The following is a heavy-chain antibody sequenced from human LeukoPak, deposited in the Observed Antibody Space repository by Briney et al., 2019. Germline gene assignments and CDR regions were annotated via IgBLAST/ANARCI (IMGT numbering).Heavy chain of an antibody. CDR3: AREESYYGSGSYYNGLDY. CDR1: GFTFSSYE. D-gene: IGHD3-10*01. CDR2: ISSSGSTI. V-gene: IGHV3-48*03. J-gene: IGHJ4*02. Sequence: PGGSLRLSCAASGFTFSSYEMNWVRQAPGKGLEWVSYISSSGSTIYYADSVKGRFTISRDNAKNSLYLQMNSLRAEDTAVYYCAREESYYGSGSYYNGLDYWGQGTLVTVSS.